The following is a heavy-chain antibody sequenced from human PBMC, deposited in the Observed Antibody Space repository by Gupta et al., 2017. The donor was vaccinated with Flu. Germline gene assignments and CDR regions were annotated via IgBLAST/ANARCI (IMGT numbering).Heavy chain of an antibody. Sequence: QVQLVESGGGVVQPGTSLRLSCAASGFTFSPSGMHWVRQAPGKGLDWVAFISYDGTNYYYGDSVKGRFTISRDNSKNTLYMQMNSLRPEDTAVYYCAKDNSRGFFLLSGRKDAFDIWGQGTMVTVSS. J-gene: IGHJ3*02. CDR3: AKDNSRGFFLLSGRKDAFDI. CDR2: ISYDGTNY. CDR1: GFTFSPSG. D-gene: IGHD1-26*01. V-gene: IGHV3-30*18.